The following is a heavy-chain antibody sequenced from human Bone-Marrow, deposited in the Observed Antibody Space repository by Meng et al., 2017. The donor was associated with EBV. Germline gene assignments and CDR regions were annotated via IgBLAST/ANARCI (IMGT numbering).Heavy chain of an antibody. J-gene: IGHJ5*02. Sequence: QLARCGCGLNMRVASGKLSCKSSVYAFSYATMNWVRQAPGQRLEWLGWINNNTGNPTYAQGFTGRFVFSMDTSVSTAYLQISSLKAEDTAVYYCARAHDSSGYYPLTWGQGTLVTVSS. CDR1: VYAFSYAT. CDR3: ARAHDSSGYYPLT. V-gene: IGHV7-4-1*02. CDR2: INNNTGNP. D-gene: IGHD3-22*01.